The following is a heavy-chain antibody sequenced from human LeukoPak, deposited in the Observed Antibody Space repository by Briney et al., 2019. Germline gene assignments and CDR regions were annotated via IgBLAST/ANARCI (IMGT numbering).Heavy chain of an antibody. CDR3: ARDGVGGDFDY. D-gene: IGHD3-3*01. CDR2: ISYDGSNK. CDR1: GFTFSSYA. J-gene: IGHJ4*02. V-gene: IGHV3-30-3*01. Sequence: GGSLRLSCAASGFTFSSYAMHWVRQAPGKGLEWVAVISYDGSNKYYADSVKGRFTIARDNSKNTLYLQMNSLRAEDTAVYYCARDGVGGDFDYWGQGTLVTVSS.